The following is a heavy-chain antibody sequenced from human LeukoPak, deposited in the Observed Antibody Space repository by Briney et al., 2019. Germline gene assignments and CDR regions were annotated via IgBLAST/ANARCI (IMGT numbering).Heavy chain of an antibody. V-gene: IGHV4-34*01. D-gene: IGHD2-8*01. CDR3: ARAGGVVHPFDI. CDR2: INHNGST. J-gene: IGHJ3*02. CDR1: GGSFSGYY. Sequence: SETLSLTCAVYGGSFSGYYWSWIRQPPGKGLEWIGEINHNGSTNYNPSLKSRVTISVDTSKNQFSLKLSSVTAADTAVYYCARAGGVVHPFDIWGQGTMVTVSS.